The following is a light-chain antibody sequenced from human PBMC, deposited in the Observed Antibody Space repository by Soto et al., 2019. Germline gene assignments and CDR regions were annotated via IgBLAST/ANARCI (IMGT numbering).Light chain of an antibody. J-gene: IGKJ1*01. CDR2: GTS. CDR3: QQYGSWT. Sequence: EIGLTQSPGTLSVSPGERATLSCRASQTISSSYLAWYREKPAQAPRLLIYGTSSRATGITDRFSGSGSGTDFTLTISRLEPEDFAIYYCQQYGSWTFGQGTKVEIK. V-gene: IGKV3-20*01. CDR1: QTISSSY.